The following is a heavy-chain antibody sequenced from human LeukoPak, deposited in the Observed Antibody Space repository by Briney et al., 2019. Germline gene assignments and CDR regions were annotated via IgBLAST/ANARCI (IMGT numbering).Heavy chain of an antibody. CDR2: IKQDGSEK. D-gene: IGHD3-3*01. CDR1: GFTFSSYW. J-gene: IGHJ3*02. Sequence: GGSLRLSCVASGFTFSSYWMNWVRQTPGKGLEWVANIKQDGSEKYYLDSVKGRFTISRDNAKNSLYLQMNSLRAEDTAMYYCASPEWLPDSFDIWGQGTMVTVSS. V-gene: IGHV3-7*01. CDR3: ASPEWLPDSFDI.